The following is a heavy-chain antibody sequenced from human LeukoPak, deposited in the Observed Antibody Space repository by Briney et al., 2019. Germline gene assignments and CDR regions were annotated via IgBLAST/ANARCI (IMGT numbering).Heavy chain of an antibody. V-gene: IGHV3-48*03. CDR1: GFTFSSYE. CDR3: AREPYDILTAYMDV. D-gene: IGHD3-9*01. Sequence: GGSLRLSCAASGFTFSSYEMNWVRQAPGKGLEWVSYISLTDSTRYYADSVKGRFTISRDNAKNSLYLQMNSLRAEDTAVYYCAREPYDILTAYMDVWGKGTTVTISS. CDR2: ISLTDSTR. J-gene: IGHJ6*03.